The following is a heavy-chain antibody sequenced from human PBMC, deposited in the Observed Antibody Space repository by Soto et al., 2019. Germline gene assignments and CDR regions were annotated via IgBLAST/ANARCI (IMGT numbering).Heavy chain of an antibody. J-gene: IGHJ5*02. CDR3: ARGVPAAGTDWFDP. V-gene: IGHV4-4*07. CDR2: VSSTGSS. D-gene: IGHD6-13*01. CDR1: GGSISNYY. Sequence: SETLSLTCTVSGGSISNYYWSWIRQSAEKRLEWIGRVSSTGSSYYNPSLKSRVTISVDTSKNQVSLNLTSVTAADTAVYYCARGVPAAGTDWFDPWGQGTLVTISS.